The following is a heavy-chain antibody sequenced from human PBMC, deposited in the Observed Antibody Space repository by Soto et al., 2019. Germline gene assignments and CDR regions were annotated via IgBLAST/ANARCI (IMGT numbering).Heavy chain of an antibody. CDR2: IYHSGST. J-gene: IGHJ6*02. D-gene: IGHD3-9*01. CDR1: GGSISSSNW. CDR3: ARDRLRYFDWLPPDYYYYGMDV. V-gene: IGHV4-4*02. Sequence: SETLSLTCAVSGGSISSSNWWSWVRQPPGKGLEWIGEIYHSGSTNYNPSLKSRVTISVDKSKNQFPLKLSSVTAADTAVYYCARDRLRYFDWLPPDYYYYGMDVWGQGTTVTVSS.